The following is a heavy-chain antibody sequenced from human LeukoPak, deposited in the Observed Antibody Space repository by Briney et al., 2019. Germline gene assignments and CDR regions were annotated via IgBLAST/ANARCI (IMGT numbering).Heavy chain of an antibody. CDR3: AKDFYGDYSGSCFDY. Sequence: PGGSLRLSCAASGFTFSSYGMHWVRQAPGKGLEWVAFIRYDGSNKYYADSVKGRLTISRDNSKNTPYLQMNSLRAEDTAVYYCAKDFYGDYSGSCFDYWGQGTLVTVSS. J-gene: IGHJ4*02. CDR1: GFTFSSYG. D-gene: IGHD4-17*01. CDR2: IRYDGSNK. V-gene: IGHV3-30*02.